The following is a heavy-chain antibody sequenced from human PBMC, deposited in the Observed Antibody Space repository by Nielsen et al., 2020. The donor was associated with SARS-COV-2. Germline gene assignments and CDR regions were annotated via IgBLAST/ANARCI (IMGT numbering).Heavy chain of an antibody. Sequence: GGSLRLSCEASGFTFSSYAMSWVRQAPGKGPDWVSIIYSDGSTTYYADSVKGRFTLSRDNSKNTLYLQMNSLRAEDTAVYYCALHTSYYNSDGYSFDYWGQGTLVTVSS. J-gene: IGHJ4*02. CDR1: GFTFSSYA. CDR2: IYSDGSTT. D-gene: IGHD3-22*01. CDR3: ALHTSYYNSDGYSFDY. V-gene: IGHV3-23*03.